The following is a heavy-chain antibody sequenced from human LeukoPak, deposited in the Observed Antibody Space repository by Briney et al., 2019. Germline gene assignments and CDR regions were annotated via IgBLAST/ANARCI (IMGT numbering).Heavy chain of an antibody. J-gene: IGHJ6*02. D-gene: IGHD6-13*01. CDR2: IYYSGST. Sequence: SETLSLTCTVSGCSISSYYWSWIRQPPGKGLEWIGYIYYSGSTNYNPSLKSRVTISVDTSKNQFSLKLSSVTAADTAVYYCARDSSSWYGAYYYYGMDVWGQGTTVTVSS. CDR1: GCSISSYY. V-gene: IGHV4-59*01. CDR3: ARDSSSWYGAYYYYGMDV.